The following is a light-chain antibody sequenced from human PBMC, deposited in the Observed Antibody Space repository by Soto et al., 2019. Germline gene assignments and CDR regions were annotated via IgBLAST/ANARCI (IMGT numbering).Light chain of an antibody. CDR2: EVS. CDR3: SSYTSSSTRV. J-gene: IGLJ1*01. CDR1: SSDIGAYDY. V-gene: IGLV2-14*01. Sequence: QSALTQPPSASGSPGQSVTISCTGTSSDIGAYDYVSWYQQHPGKVPKLMIYEVSNRPSGVSNRFSGSKSGNTASLTISGLQAEDEADYYCSSYTSSSTRVFGTGTKVTVL.